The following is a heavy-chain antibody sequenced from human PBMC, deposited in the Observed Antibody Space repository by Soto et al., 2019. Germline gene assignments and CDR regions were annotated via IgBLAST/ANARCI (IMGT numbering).Heavy chain of an antibody. CDR2: INHSGST. J-gene: IGHJ4*02. CDR1: GGSFSGYY. D-gene: IGHD2-2*01. Sequence: PSETLSLTCAVYGGSFSGYYWSWILQPPGKGLEWIGEINHSGSTNYNPSLKSRVTISVDTSKNQFSLKLSSVTAADTAVYYCARGGRAGRVVPAAPQDYWGQGTMVTVYS. CDR3: ARGGRAGRVVPAAPQDY. V-gene: IGHV4-34*01.